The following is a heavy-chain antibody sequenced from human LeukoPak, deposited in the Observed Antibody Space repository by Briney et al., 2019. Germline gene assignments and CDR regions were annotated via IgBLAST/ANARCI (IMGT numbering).Heavy chain of an antibody. CDR2: ISAYNGNT. CDR1: GYTFTSYG. V-gene: IGHV1-18*01. Sequence: ASVKVSCKASGYTFTSYGISWVRQAPGQGLEWMGWISAYNGNTKYAQKFQGRVTMTTDTSTTTAYMELRSLRSDDTAVYYCARGSMWLRRNYYDSSGYYWYNWFDPWGQGTLVTVSS. J-gene: IGHJ5*02. D-gene: IGHD3-22*01. CDR3: ARGSMWLRRNYYDSSGYYWYNWFDP.